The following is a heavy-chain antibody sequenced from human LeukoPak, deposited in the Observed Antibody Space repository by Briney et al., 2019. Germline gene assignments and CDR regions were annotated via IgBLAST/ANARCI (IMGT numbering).Heavy chain of an antibody. J-gene: IGHJ4*02. CDR3: ARGPPNWGYDY. V-gene: IGHV1-8*01. CDR1: GYTFTGYD. Sequence: ASVKVSCKASGYTFTGYDFNCMRQATGQRPDWMGWMSPNSGDTGYAQKFQDRVTMTRNTSISTAYMELSSLRSDDTAVYYCARGPPNWGYDYWGPGTLVTVSS. CDR2: MSPNSGDT. D-gene: IGHD7-27*01.